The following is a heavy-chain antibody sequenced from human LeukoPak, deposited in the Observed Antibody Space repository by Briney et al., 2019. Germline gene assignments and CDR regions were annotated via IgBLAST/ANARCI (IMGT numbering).Heavy chain of an antibody. CDR3: ARGGYYGSGVIGT. J-gene: IGHJ5*02. CDR2: INPNSGGT. D-gene: IGHD3-10*01. CDR1: GYTFTVYY. Sequence: GASVKVSCKASGYTFTVYYMHWVRQAPGQGLEWMGWINPNSGGTNYAQKFQGRVTMTRDTSISTAYMELSRLRSDDTAVYYCARGGYYGSGVIGTWGQGTLVTVSS. V-gene: IGHV1-2*02.